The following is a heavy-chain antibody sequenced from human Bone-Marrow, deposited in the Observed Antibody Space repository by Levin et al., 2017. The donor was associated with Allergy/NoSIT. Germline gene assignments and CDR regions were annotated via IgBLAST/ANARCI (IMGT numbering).Heavy chain of an antibody. CDR3: AVSYGDYSLLNY. V-gene: IGHV1-2*06. CDR2: IHPNTGVT. Sequence: GESLKISCKGSGYTFIGYNIHWVRQAPGQGPEWVGRIHPNTGVTDFAQHLQGRVTLTRDTSITTAYLDLSGLTSDDTAVYYCAVSYGDYSLLNYWGQGTLVTVSS. J-gene: IGHJ4*02. D-gene: IGHD4-17*01. CDR1: GYTFIGYN.